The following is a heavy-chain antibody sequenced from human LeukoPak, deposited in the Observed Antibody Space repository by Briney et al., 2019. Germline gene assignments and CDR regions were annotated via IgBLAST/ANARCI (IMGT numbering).Heavy chain of an antibody. Sequence: PGGSLRLSCAASGFTVSSNYMSWVRQAPGKGLEWVSSITSSSSYTYYAESVKGRFTISRDNAENSLYLQMNSLRAEDTAVYYCAELGITMIGGVWGKGTTVTISS. D-gene: IGHD3-10*02. CDR1: GFTVSSNY. CDR2: ITSSSSYT. CDR3: AELGITMIGGV. V-gene: IGHV3-21*01. J-gene: IGHJ6*04.